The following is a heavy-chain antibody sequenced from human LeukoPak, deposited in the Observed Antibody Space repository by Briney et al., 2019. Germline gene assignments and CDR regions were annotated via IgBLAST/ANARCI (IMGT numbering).Heavy chain of an antibody. Sequence: GASVKVSCKASGGTFSSYAISWVRQAPGQGLEWMGGIIPIFGTANYAQKFQGRVTITTDESTSTAYMELSSLRSEDTAVYYCARVNGKPYYSMDVWGKGTTVTVSS. V-gene: IGHV1-69*05. D-gene: IGHD2-8*01. CDR1: GGTFSSYA. CDR2: IIPIFGTA. CDR3: ARVNGKPYYSMDV. J-gene: IGHJ6*03.